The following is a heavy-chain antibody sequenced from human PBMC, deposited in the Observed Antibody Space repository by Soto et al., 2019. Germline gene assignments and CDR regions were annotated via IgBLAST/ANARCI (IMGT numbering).Heavy chain of an antibody. D-gene: IGHD2-15*01. CDR1: GFTFSSYV. Sequence: GGSLRLSCAASGFTFSSYVMHWVRQAPGKGLEWVAVISYDGSNKYYADSVKGRFTISRDNSKNTLYLQMNSLRAEDTAVYYCAKDLEGYCSGGSCFYGMDVWGQGTTVTVSS. V-gene: IGHV3-30*18. CDR2: ISYDGSNK. J-gene: IGHJ6*02. CDR3: AKDLEGYCSGGSCFYGMDV.